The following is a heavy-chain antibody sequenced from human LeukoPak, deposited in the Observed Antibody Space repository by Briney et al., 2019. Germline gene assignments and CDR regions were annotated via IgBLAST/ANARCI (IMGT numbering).Heavy chain of an antibody. CDR2: ISYNSYYI. D-gene: IGHD2-2*01. J-gene: IGHJ6*03. CDR3: ARAFDTSWDYYYMDV. Sequence: GGSLRLSCAASRFTFSSYNMNWVRQAPGKGLEWVSSISYNSYYIYYADSVKGRFTISRDNAKNSLYLQMDSLRAEDTAVYYCARAFDTSWDYYYMDVWGKGTTVTVSS. CDR1: RFTFSSYN. V-gene: IGHV3-21*01.